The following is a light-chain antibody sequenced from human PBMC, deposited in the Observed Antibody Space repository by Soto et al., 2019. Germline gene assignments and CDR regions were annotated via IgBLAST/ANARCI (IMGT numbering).Light chain of an antibody. CDR3: QKYNHSPPIA. Sequence: VLTQSTATLSLSPGERAALSCWASQSVSNSLAWYQQRPGQSPRLLIYDVSTRATAIPARFSGSGSGTDFTLTVSSLQPEDIAIYYGQKYNHSPPIAFALGTLL. V-gene: IGKV3D-15*01. J-gene: IGKJ5*01. CDR2: DVS. CDR1: QSVSNS.